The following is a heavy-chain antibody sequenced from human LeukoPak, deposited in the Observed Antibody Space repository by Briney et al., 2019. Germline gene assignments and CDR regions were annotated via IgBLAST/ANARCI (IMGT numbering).Heavy chain of an antibody. Sequence: ASVKVSCKASGGTFSSYAISWLRQAPGQGLEWMGRIIPILGIANYAQKFQGRVTITADKSTSTAYMELSSLRSEDTAVYYCAREIDTAMVTYYYGMDVWGQGTTVTVSS. J-gene: IGHJ6*02. CDR2: IIPILGIA. V-gene: IGHV1-69*04. CDR1: GGTFSSYA. CDR3: AREIDTAMVTYYYGMDV. D-gene: IGHD5-18*01.